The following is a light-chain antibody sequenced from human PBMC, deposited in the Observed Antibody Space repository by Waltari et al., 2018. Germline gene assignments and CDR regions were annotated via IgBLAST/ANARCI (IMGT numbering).Light chain of an antibody. CDR2: DAS. CDR3: QQRSTWTPHT. CDR1: QSVGSY. J-gene: IGKJ2*01. Sequence: EIVLTQSPATLSLSPGDTANLSCRASQSVGSYLAWYQQKPGQPPRLLIYDASNRATGVPARFRGSGSGTDFTLTISSLEAEDFAVYYCQQRSTWTPHTFGQGARLEIK. V-gene: IGKV3-11*01.